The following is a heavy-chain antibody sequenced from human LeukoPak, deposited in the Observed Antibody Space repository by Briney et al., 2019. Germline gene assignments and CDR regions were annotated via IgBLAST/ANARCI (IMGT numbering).Heavy chain of an antibody. D-gene: IGHD6-13*01. CDR2: ISAYNGNT. CDR1: GGTFSSYA. J-gene: IGHJ4*02. Sequence: ASVKVSCKASGGTFSSYAISWVRQAPGQGLEWMGWISAYNGNTNYAQKLQGRVTMTTDTSTSTAYMEQRSLRSDDTAVYYCARDLLGPGSIAAAGMNDYWGQGTLVTVSS. V-gene: IGHV1-18*01. CDR3: ARDLLGPGSIAAAGMNDY.